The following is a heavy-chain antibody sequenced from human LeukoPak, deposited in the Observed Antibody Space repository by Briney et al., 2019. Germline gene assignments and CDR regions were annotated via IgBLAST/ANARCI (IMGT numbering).Heavy chain of an antibody. Sequence: ASVKVSCKASGYTFTSYDTNWVRQATGQGLEWMGWMNPNSGNTGYAQKFQGRVTITRNTSISTAYMELSSLRSEDTAVYYCARGVTSVRGTYYYYYMDVWGKGTTVTVSS. CDR2: MNPNSGNT. CDR3: ARGVTSVRGTYYYYYMDV. V-gene: IGHV1-8*03. D-gene: IGHD3-16*01. CDR1: GYTFTSYD. J-gene: IGHJ6*03.